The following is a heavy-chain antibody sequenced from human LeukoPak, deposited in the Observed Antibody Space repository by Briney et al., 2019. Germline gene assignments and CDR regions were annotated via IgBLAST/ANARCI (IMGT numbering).Heavy chain of an antibody. Sequence: GGSLRLSCAAPGFTFSRYAMHWVRQAPGKGLEWVALISQDGNNRYYADSVKGRFTISRDNSKNTLSVQMNGLRTEDAAVYYCAKAPFDYSWYGDSWGQGTLVTVSS. J-gene: IGHJ4*02. V-gene: IGHV3-30*18. CDR1: GFTFSRYA. CDR3: AKAPFDYSWYGDS. CDR2: ISQDGNNR. D-gene: IGHD5-12*01.